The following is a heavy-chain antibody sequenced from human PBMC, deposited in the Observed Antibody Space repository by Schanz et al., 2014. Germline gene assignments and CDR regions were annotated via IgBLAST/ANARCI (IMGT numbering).Heavy chain of an antibody. CDR1: GYTFSNDD. D-gene: IGHD6-25*01. CDR3: ARGQRRTIGRPFGP. Sequence: QILLVQPGPEVKKPGPSVKVSCKTSGYTFSNDDINWVRQAIGQGPEWMGWMQPDSGKTHYAEKFQGRVAMTRDVSISTAYMELSSLASEDTAVYYCARGQRRTIGRPFGPWGQGTLVTVSS. J-gene: IGHJ5*02. V-gene: IGHV1-8*01. CDR2: MQPDSGKT.